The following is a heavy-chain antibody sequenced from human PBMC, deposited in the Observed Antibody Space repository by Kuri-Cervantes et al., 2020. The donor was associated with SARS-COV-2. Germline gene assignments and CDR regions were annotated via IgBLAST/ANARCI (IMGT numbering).Heavy chain of an antibody. D-gene: IGHD6-19*01. CDR2: IIPILGIA. CDR1: GGTFSSYT. Sequence: SVKVSCKASGGTFSSYTISWVRQAPGQELEWMGRIIPILGIANYAQKFQGRVTITADKSTSTAYMELSSLRSEDTAVYYCASGAVADLFDYWGQGTLVTVSS. CDR3: ASGAVADLFDY. J-gene: IGHJ4*02. V-gene: IGHV1-69*02.